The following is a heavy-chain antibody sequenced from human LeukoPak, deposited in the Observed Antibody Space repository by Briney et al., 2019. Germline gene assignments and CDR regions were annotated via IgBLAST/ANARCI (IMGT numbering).Heavy chain of an antibody. V-gene: IGHV1-24*01. D-gene: IGHD2/OR15-2a*01. CDR1: GSTLTELS. CDR3: ATDFLGFDP. J-gene: IGHJ5*02. Sequence: GASVKVSCKVSGSTLTELSMHWVRQAPGEGLEWMGVFDPEDGEPIYAQKFQGRVTMTEDTSTDTVHMELSSLRPEDTAVYYCATDFLGFDPWGQGTLVTVSS. CDR2: FDPEDGEP.